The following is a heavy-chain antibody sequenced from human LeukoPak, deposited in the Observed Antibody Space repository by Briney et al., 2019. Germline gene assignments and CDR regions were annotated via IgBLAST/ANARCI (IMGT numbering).Heavy chain of an antibody. CDR2: ISGSGGST. Sequence: GGSLRLSCAASGFTFSSYAMSWVRQAPGKGLEWVSAISGSGGSTYYADSVKGRFTISRDNARSSLYLQMNSLRAEDTAVYYCARSRPGTEAGQPNFDYWGQGTLVTVSS. CDR3: ARSRPGTEAGQPNFDY. J-gene: IGHJ4*02. V-gene: IGHV3-23*01. CDR1: GFTFSSYA. D-gene: IGHD6-13*01.